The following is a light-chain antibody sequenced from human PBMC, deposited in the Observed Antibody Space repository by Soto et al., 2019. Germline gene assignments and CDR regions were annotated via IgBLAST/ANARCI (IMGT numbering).Light chain of an antibody. CDR3: SSYAGSNNLV. J-gene: IGLJ2*01. CDR1: SSDGGGYNY. V-gene: IGLV2-8*01. CDR2: EVS. Sequence: HSALTQPPSASGSPGQLVTISYTGTSSDGGGYNYVSWYQQHPGKAPKLMIYEVSKRPSGVPDRFSGSKSGNTASLTVSGLQAEYEADYYCSSYAGSNNLVFGGATKLTVL.